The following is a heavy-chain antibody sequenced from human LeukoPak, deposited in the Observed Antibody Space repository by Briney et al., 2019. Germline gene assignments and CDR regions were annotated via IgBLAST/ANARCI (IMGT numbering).Heavy chain of an antibody. CDR2: IYGGGTT. CDR3: ARGYCSGTSQRGCDY. V-gene: IGHV3-53*01. D-gene: IGHD2-2*01. Sequence: GGSLRLSCAASGFTVSSNYLSWVRQAPGKGLEWVSVIYGGGTTYYADSVKGRFTISRDTSKNTLYLQMNSLRAEDTAVYYCARGYCSGTSQRGCDYWGQGTLVTVSS. CDR1: GFTVSSNY. J-gene: IGHJ4*02.